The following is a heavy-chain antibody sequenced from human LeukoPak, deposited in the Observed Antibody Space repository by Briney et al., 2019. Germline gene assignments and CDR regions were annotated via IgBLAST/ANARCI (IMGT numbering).Heavy chain of an antibody. CDR1: GGTFSSYA. CDR2: IIPIFGTA. V-gene: IGHV1-69*13. D-gene: IGHD3-3*01. Sequence: SVKVSCKASGGTFSSYAISWVRQAPGQGLEWMGGIIPIFGTANYAQKSQGRVTITADESTSTAYMELSSLRSEDTAVYYCARGGKDRSFWSGYYSAYWGQGTLVTVSS. J-gene: IGHJ4*02. CDR3: ARGGKDRSFWSGYYSAY.